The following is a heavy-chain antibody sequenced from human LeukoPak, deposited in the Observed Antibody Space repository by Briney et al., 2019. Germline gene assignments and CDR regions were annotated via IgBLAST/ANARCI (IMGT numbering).Heavy chain of an antibody. Sequence: GGSLRLSCAASGFTFSTYAMTWVRQAPGKGLEWVSVITSNDVTYYADSVKGRFTISRDNSKNTLYLQMGSLRAEDTAVYYCARDGIATNDYWGQGILVTVSS. CDR1: GFTFSTYA. D-gene: IGHD5-24*01. J-gene: IGHJ4*02. CDR3: ARDGIATNDY. V-gene: IGHV3-66*01. CDR2: ITSNDVT.